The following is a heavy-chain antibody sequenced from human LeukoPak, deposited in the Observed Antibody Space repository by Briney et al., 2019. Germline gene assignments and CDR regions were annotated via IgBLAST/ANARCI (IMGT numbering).Heavy chain of an antibody. CDR3: AKDSYSYGSYFDY. Sequence: GGSLRLSCAASGFTFSSYGMHWVRQAPGKGLEWVAFIRYDGSNRYYADSVKGGFTISRDNSKNTLYLQMNSLRAEDTAVYYCAKDSYSYGSYFDYWGQGTLVTVSS. D-gene: IGHD5-18*01. CDR1: GFTFSSYG. CDR2: IRYDGSNR. V-gene: IGHV3-30*02. J-gene: IGHJ4*02.